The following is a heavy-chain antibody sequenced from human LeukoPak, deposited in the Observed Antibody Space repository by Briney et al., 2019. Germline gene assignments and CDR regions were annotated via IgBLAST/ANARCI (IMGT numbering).Heavy chain of an antibody. CDR1: GLTFSSYW. Sequence: GGSLRLSCAASGLTFSSYWMHWVRQAPGKGLVWVSSINSDGSSTRYADSVEGRFTISRDNAKNTLYLQMNSLRAEDTAVYYCARLPTGSSLHYWGQGTLVTVSS. J-gene: IGHJ4*02. CDR2: INSDGSST. D-gene: IGHD6-6*01. V-gene: IGHV3-74*01. CDR3: ARLPTGSSLHY.